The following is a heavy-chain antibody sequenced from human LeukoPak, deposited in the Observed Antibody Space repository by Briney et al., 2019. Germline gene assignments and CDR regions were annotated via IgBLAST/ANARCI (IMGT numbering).Heavy chain of an antibody. D-gene: IGHD2-2*01. V-gene: IGHV3-30*02. Sequence: GGSLRLSCAASGFTFSSYGMHWVRQAPGKGLEWVAFIRYDGSNKYYADSVKGRFTISRDNSKNTLYLQMNSLRAEDTAVYYCAKEGVGYCSSTSCYGRYFDYWGQGTLVTVSS. CDR3: AKEGVGYCSSTSCYGRYFDY. J-gene: IGHJ4*02. CDR1: GFTFSSYG. CDR2: IRYDGSNK.